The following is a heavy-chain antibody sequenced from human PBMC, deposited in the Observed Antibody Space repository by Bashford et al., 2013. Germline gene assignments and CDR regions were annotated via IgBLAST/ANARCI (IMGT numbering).Heavy chain of an antibody. CDR1: RYIFTSYY. CDR3: ARVTYYYDSSGYPV. CDR2: IIPSGGGT. V-gene: IGHV1-46*01. Sequence: ASVKVSCKASRYIFTSYYIHWVRQAPGQGPECMRMIIPSGGGTRNAQKFQGRVTITAGESTSTAYMELSSLRSEDTAVYYCARVTYYYDSSGYPVWGQGTLVTVSS. J-gene: IGHJ4*02. D-gene: IGHD3-22*01.